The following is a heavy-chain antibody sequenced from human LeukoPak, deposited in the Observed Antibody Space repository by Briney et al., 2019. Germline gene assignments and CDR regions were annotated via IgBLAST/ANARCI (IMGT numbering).Heavy chain of an antibody. D-gene: IGHD3-3*01. V-gene: IGHV1-2*02. Sequence: ASVKVSCKTSGYSFTDYYIHWVRQAPGQGLEWMGWINTKSGRTSSARKFQGRVTMTRDPSITTFYMDMAWLTSDDTAIYFCARADFIDAGPYLIGPWGQGTLVTVSS. CDR1: GYSFTDYY. J-gene: IGHJ5*02. CDR2: INTKSGRT. CDR3: ARADFIDAGPYLIGP.